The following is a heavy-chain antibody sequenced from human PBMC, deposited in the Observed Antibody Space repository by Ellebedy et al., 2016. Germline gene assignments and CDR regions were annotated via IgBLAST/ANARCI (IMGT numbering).Heavy chain of an antibody. D-gene: IGHD2-8*01. V-gene: IGHV3-21*06. Sequence: GESLKISXAASGFTFRIAGMTWVRQAPGKGLEWVATIVNSGRETYYADPLKGRFTISRDNAMNSLYLQMDRLTVEDTAVYYCTRDGSEWSRDYWGQGTLVTVSS. CDR3: TRDGSEWSRDY. J-gene: IGHJ4*02. CDR1: GFTFRIAG. CDR2: IVNSGRET.